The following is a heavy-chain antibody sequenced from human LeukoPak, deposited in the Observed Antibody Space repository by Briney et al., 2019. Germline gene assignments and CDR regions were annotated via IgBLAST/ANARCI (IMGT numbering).Heavy chain of an antibody. Sequence: GGSLRLSCAASGFTFSSYAMHWVRQAPGEGLEWVAVISYDGSNKYYADSVKGRFTISRDNSKNTLYLQMNSLRAEDTAVYYCAKEAAYYYDSSGYFDYWGQGTLVTVSS. D-gene: IGHD3-22*01. CDR3: AKEAAYYYDSSGYFDY. J-gene: IGHJ4*02. CDR2: ISYDGSNK. CDR1: GFTFSSYA. V-gene: IGHV3-30-3*01.